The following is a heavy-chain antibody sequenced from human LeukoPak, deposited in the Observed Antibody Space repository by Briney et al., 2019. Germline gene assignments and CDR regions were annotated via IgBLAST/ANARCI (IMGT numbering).Heavy chain of an antibody. Sequence: ASVKVSCKASGYTFTSYDINWVRQATGQGLEWMGWMNPNSGNTGYAQKFQGRVTMTRNTSISTAYMELSSLRSEDTAVYYCGLDEWELLQNGYWGPGTLVTVSS. J-gene: IGHJ4*02. V-gene: IGHV1-8*01. D-gene: IGHD1-26*01. CDR2: MNPNSGNT. CDR1: GYTFTSYD. CDR3: GLDEWELLQNGY.